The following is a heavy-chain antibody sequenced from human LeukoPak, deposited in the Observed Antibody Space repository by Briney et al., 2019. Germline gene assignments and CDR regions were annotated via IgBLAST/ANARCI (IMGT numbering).Heavy chain of an antibody. CDR1: GYTFTGYA. CDR2: INAGNGNT. V-gene: IGHV1-3*03. D-gene: IGHD2-2*01. Sequence: ASVKVSCKASGYTFTGYAMHWVRQAPGQRLEWMGWINAGNGNTKYSQEFQGRVTITRDTSASTAYMELSSLRSEDMAVYYCARGDTRRCSSTSCYRGGFDYWGQGTLVTVSP. J-gene: IGHJ4*02. CDR3: ARGDTRRCSSTSCYRGGFDY.